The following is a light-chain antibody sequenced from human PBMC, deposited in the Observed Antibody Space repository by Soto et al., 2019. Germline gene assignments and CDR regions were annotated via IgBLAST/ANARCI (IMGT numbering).Light chain of an antibody. J-gene: IGKJ5*01. CDR2: DAS. CDR1: QTIPNW. V-gene: IGKV1-5*01. Sequence: DIQMSQSPSIVSASVGASVPITGRSSQTIPNWLAWYQQKPGKAPRLLIYDASSLESWVPSRFSGSGSGTHFTFTISSLQTEDIGTYYCQQYDILPITFGRGTLLE. CDR3: QQYDILPIT.